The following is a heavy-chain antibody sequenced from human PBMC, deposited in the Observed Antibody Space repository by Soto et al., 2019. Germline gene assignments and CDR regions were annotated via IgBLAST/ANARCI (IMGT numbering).Heavy chain of an antibody. J-gene: IGHJ6*02. CDR1: GGTFSSYA. Sequence: SVKVSCKASGGTFSSYAISWVRQAPGQRLEWIGGIIPIFGTANYAQKFQGRVTITADESTSTAYMELSSLRSEDTAVYYCARTSITMVRGVIINYYYYYGMDVWGQGTTVTVSS. D-gene: IGHD3-10*01. CDR3: ARTSITMVRGVIINYYYYYGMDV. V-gene: IGHV1-69*13. CDR2: IIPIFGTA.